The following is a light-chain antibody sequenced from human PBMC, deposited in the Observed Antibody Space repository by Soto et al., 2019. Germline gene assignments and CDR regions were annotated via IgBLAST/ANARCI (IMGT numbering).Light chain of an antibody. CDR1: SGDIGSYNR. J-gene: IGLJ1*01. CDR2: EVT. CDR3: SSYAGSSKV. Sequence: QSVLTQPASVSGSPGQSITISCTGTSGDIGSYNRVSWYQQHPGKAPKLIIYEVTDRPSGVSNRFSGSKSGNTASLTISWLQAEDEAEYYCSSYAGSSKVFGTRTKGTVL. V-gene: IGLV2-14*01.